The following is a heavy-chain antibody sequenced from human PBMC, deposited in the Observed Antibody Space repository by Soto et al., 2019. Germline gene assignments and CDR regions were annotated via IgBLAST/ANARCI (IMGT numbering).Heavy chain of an antibody. CDR1: GESISRYY. V-gene: IGHV4-59*01. D-gene: IGHD3-10*01. CDR2: IYYSGET. CDR3: AGDKGAEFLKGSGMDV. J-gene: IGHJ6*02. Sequence: QVQLQESGPGLLKPSETLSLTCTVAGESISRYYRSWIRLSPGKGLEWICYIYYSGETNYNPSVRSRVTISVDKPKKQVSLKLSTVTAADTAVYYCAGDKGAEFLKGSGMDVWGQGPTVTVSS.